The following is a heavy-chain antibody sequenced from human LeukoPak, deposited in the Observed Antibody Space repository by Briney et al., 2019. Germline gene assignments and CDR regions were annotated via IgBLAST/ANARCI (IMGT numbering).Heavy chain of an antibody. Sequence: ASVKLSCKASGYTFTGYYMLWVRQAPGQGLEWMGWINPNSGGTNYAQKFQGRVTMTRDTSISTAYMELSRLRSDDTAVYYCAREAMVRGVIILMNWFDPWGQGTLVTVSS. CDR2: INPNSGGT. CDR3: AREAMVRGVIILMNWFDP. J-gene: IGHJ5*02. CDR1: GYTFTGYY. D-gene: IGHD3-10*01. V-gene: IGHV1-2*02.